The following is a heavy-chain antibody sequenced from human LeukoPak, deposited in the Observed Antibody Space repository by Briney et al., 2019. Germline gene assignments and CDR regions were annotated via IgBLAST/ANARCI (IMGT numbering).Heavy chain of an antibody. Sequence: GGSLRLSCAASGFTFSSYAMSWVRQAPVKGLEWVSAISGSGGSTYYADSVKGRFTISRDNSKNTLYLQMNSLRAEDTAVYYCAKDHEYCSGGSSYPTLFDYWGQGTLVTVSS. CDR3: AKDHEYCSGGSSYPTLFDY. CDR2: ISGSGGST. CDR1: GFTFSSYA. V-gene: IGHV3-23*01. D-gene: IGHD2-15*01. J-gene: IGHJ4*02.